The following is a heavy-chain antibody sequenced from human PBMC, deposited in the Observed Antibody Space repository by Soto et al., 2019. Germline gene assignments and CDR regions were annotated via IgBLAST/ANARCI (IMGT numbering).Heavy chain of an antibody. Sequence: QVQLQQWGAGLLKPSETLSLTCAVYGGSFSGYYWSWIRQPPGKGLEWIGEINHSGSTNYNPSLKDRVTISVDTSKNQFSLKLSSVAAADTAVYYCAREGGLYSSRREGVFTWGQGTLVTVSS. CDR3: AREGGLYSSRREGVFT. V-gene: IGHV4-34*01. J-gene: IGHJ4*02. D-gene: IGHD6-13*01. CDR1: GGSFSGYY. CDR2: INHSGST.